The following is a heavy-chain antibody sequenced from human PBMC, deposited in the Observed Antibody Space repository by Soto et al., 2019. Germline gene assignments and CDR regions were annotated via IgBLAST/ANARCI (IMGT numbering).Heavy chain of an antibody. D-gene: IGHD4-17*01. Sequence: QVQLQESGPGLVKPSQTLSLTCIVSGGSISSGGYYWNWIRQHPGKGLEWIGYIYYSGNTYYNPSLKSRVTISLDTSKNQFSLKLSSVTAAYTAMYYCARDYGGDYWTSFDYWGQGTLVTVSS. V-gene: IGHV4-31*03. J-gene: IGHJ4*02. CDR2: IYYSGNT. CDR3: ARDYGGDYWTSFDY. CDR1: GGSISSGGYY.